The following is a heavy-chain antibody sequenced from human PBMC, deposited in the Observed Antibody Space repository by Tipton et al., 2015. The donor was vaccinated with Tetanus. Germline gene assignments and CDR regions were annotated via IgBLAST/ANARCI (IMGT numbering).Heavy chain of an antibody. V-gene: IGHV3-7*04. CDR2: IRQDGDEK. J-gene: IGHJ4*02. D-gene: IGHD2-15*01. CDR3: VRGYSGDAF. Sequence: SLRLSCAAPGFSFSTYGIHWVRQAPGKGLEWVANIRQDGDEKNYVDSVKGRFTISRDNTKSSVHLQMNSLREDDTAVYYCVRGYSGDAFWGQGTRVTVSS. CDR1: GFSFSTYG.